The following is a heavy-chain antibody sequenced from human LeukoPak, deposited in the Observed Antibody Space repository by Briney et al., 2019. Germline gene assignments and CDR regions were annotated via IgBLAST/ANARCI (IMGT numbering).Heavy chain of an antibody. CDR3: AKLLGYCSGGSCYSDDAFDI. CDR1: GFTFSSYG. Sequence: PGGSLRLSCAASGFTFSSYGMHWVRQAPGKGLEWVAVISYDGSNKYYADSVKGRFTISRDNSKNTLYLQMNSLRAEDTAVYYCAKLLGYCSGGSCYSDDAFDIWGQGTMVTVS. J-gene: IGHJ3*02. V-gene: IGHV3-30*18. D-gene: IGHD2-15*01. CDR2: ISYDGSNK.